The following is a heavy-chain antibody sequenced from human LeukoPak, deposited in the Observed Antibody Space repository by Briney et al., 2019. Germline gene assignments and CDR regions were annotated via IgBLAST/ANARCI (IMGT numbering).Heavy chain of an antibody. V-gene: IGHV3-48*03. CDR2: ISSSGSTI. J-gene: IGHJ4*02. D-gene: IGHD5-18*01. CDR1: GFTFSSYE. CDR3: ARTWIQLWLRGPFDY. Sequence: GGSLRLSCAASGFTFSSYEMNWVRQAPGKGREWVSYISSSGSTIYYADSVKGRFTISRDNAKNSLYLQMHSLRAEDTAVYYCARTWIQLWLRGPFDYWGQGTLVTVSS.